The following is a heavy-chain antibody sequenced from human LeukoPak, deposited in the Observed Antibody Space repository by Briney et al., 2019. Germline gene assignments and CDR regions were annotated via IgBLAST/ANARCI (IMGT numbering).Heavy chain of an antibody. CDR3: GKSNSGSYPRLDY. CDR2: IYYSGST. D-gene: IGHD3-10*01. Sequence: PAETLSLTCTVSGGSINSYYWSWIRQPPGKGLEWIGYIYYSGSTNYNPSLKSRVTISVDSSKNQFSLKVSSVTAADTAVYYCGKSNSGSYPRLDYWGQGTLVTVSS. V-gene: IGHV4-59*01. CDR1: GGSINSYY. J-gene: IGHJ4*02.